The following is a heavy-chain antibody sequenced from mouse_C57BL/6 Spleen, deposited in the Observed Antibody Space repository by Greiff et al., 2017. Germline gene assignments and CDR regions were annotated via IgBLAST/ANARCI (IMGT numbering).Heavy chain of an antibody. V-gene: IGHV1-42*01. CDR1: GYSFTGYY. D-gene: IGHD3-2*02. CDR2: INPSTGGT. Sequence: EVQVVESGPELVKPGASVKISCKASGYSFTGYYMNWVKQSPEKSLEWIGEINPSTGGTTYNQKFKAKATLTVDKSSSTAYMQLKSLTSEDSAVYYCARRAQATPLFAYWGQGTLVTVSA. J-gene: IGHJ3*01. CDR3: ARRAQATPLFAY.